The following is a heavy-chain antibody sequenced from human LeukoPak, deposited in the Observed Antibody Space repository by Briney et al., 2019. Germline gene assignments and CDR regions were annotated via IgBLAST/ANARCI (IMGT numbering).Heavy chain of an antibody. D-gene: IGHD4-11*01. CDR1: GFTFSHYG. J-gene: IGHJ4*02. CDR3: AKDAQRGFDYSNSLEY. Sequence: GGSLRLSCAAAGFTFSHYGMHWVRQAPGKGLEWVAVIWSDGTNRYYAESVKGRFTISRDDSAKTVYLQMNSLRREDTGVYYCAKDAQRGFDYSNSLEYWGQGTPVTVST. V-gene: IGHV3-33*06. CDR2: IWSDGTNR.